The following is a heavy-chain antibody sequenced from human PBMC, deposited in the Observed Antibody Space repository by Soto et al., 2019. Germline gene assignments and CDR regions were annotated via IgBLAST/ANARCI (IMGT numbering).Heavy chain of an antibody. CDR3: ARGGYSGLSY. J-gene: IGHJ4*02. CDR1: GGSFSGYY. Sequence: QVQLQQWGAGLLKPSETPSLTCAVYGGSFSGYYWSWIRQPPGKGLEWIGEINHSGSTNYNPSLKSRVTISVDTSKNQFSLKLRSVTAADTAVYYCARGGYSGLSYWGQGTLVTVSS. D-gene: IGHD6-13*01. CDR2: INHSGST. V-gene: IGHV4-34*01.